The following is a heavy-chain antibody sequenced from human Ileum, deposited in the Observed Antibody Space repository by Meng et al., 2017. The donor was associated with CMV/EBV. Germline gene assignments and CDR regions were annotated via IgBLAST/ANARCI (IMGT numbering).Heavy chain of an antibody. CDR3: ARLSPKESYYYGMDV. V-gene: IGHV4-59*01. J-gene: IGHJ6*02. CDR2: IYYSGST. Sequence: SETLSLTCTVSGGSISSYYWSWIRQPPGKGLEWIGYIYYSGSTNYNPSLKSRVTISVDTYKNQFSLKLSSVTAADTAVYYCARLSPKESYYYGMDVWGQGTTVTVSS. D-gene: IGHD2/OR15-2a*01. CDR1: GGSISSYY.